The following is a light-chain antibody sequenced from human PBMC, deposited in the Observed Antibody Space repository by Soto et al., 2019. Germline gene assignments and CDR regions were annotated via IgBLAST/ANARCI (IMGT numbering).Light chain of an antibody. Sequence: QLVLTQPPSASGSLGQSVTISCTGTSSDDGGYNYVSWHQQHPGKAPKVMIYEVTKRPPGVPDRFSGSKSGNTASLTVSGLQAEDEADYYCSSFAGGGNPVLLGGGTKLTVL. J-gene: IGLJ2*01. V-gene: IGLV2-8*01. CDR1: SSDDGGYNY. CDR2: EVT. CDR3: SSFAGGGNPVL.